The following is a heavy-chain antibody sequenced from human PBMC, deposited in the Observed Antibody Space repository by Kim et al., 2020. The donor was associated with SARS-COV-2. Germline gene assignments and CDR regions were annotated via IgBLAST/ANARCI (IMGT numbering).Heavy chain of an antibody. CDR2: IYYSGST. V-gene: IGHV4-39*07. D-gene: IGHD2-15*01. CDR1: GGSISSSSYY. Sequence: SETLSLICTVSGGSISSSSYYWGWIRQPPGKGLEWIGSIYYSGSTYYNPSLKSRVTISVDTSKNQFSLKLSSVTAADTAVYYCARDPVVVVAGLNRLGWFDPWGQGTLVTVSS. CDR3: ARDPVVVVAGLNRLGWFDP. J-gene: IGHJ5*02.